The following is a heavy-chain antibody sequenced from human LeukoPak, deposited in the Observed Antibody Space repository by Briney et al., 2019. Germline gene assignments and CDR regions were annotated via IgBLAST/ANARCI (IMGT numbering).Heavy chain of an antibody. Sequence: SETLSLTCTVSGGSISSASYYWSWIRQPAGKGLEWIGRIYISGSTNYKSSLKSRVTISVDTSKNQFSLKLSSVTAADTAVYYCGREREGPYGYLDYWGQGTLVTVSS. CDR1: GGSISSASYY. CDR3: GREREGPYGYLDY. D-gene: IGHD4-17*01. V-gene: IGHV4-61*02. J-gene: IGHJ4*02. CDR2: IYISGST.